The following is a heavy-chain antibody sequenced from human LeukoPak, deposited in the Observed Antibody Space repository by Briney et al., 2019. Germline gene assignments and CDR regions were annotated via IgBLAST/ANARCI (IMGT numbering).Heavy chain of an antibody. CDR2: IYTSGST. D-gene: IGHD1-26*01. V-gene: IGHV4-61*02. Sequence: PSQTLSLTCTVSGGSISSGSYHWSWILQPAGKGLEWIGRIYTSGSTNYNPSLKSRVTISVDTSKNQFSLKLSSVTAADTAVYYCARDQVGATKGGYFDYWGQGTLVTVSS. CDR3: ARDQVGATKGGYFDY. J-gene: IGHJ4*02. CDR1: GGSISSGSYH.